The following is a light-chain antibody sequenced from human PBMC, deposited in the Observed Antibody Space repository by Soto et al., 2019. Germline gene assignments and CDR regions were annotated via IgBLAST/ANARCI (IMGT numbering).Light chain of an antibody. CDR1: QSVSSTY. V-gene: IGKV3-20*01. CDR3: QQYGSSRWT. Sequence: EIVLTQSPDTLSLFPGERATLSCRASQSVSSTYLAWYQQKPGQAPRPLISAAPSRATGTPDRFSGSGSGTDFTLTISRLEPEDFAVYYCQQYGSSRWTFGQGTKVDIK. CDR2: AAP. J-gene: IGKJ1*01.